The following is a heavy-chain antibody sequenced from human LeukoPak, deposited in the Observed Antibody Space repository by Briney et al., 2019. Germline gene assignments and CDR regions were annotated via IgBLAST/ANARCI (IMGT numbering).Heavy chain of an antibody. CDR1: GCTFSSYA. J-gene: IGHJ5*02. Sequence: SVKVSCKASGCTFSSYAISWVRQAPGQGLEWMGGIIPIFGTANYAQKFQGRVTITTDESTSTAYMELSSLRSEDTAVYYCARVTVTLTNWFDPWGQGTLVTVSS. CDR2: IIPIFGTA. D-gene: IGHD4-17*01. V-gene: IGHV1-69*05. CDR3: ARVTVTLTNWFDP.